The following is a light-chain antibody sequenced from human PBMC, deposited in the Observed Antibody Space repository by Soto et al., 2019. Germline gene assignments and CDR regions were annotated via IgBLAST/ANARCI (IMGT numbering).Light chain of an antibody. CDR1: SSDMGAYNY. J-gene: IGLJ1*01. CDR3: SSYTRTSTLYV. Sequence: QSALTQPASVSGSPGQSITISCIGTSSDMGAYNYVSWYQQHPGKVRKLMIYEVTNRPSGLSNRFSGSKSGNTASLTISGLQTEDEADYFCSSYTRTSTLYVFGTGTKLTVL. V-gene: IGLV2-14*01. CDR2: EVT.